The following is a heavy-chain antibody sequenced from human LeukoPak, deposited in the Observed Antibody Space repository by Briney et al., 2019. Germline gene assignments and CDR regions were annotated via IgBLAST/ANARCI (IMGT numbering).Heavy chain of an antibody. D-gene: IGHD1-26*01. J-gene: IGHJ5*02. V-gene: IGHV1-46*01. CDR3: ARDNSVGDNAWWFDP. Sequence: GASVKVSCKASGYTFTSYYMHWVRQAPGQGLEWMGIINPSGGSTSYVQKFQGRVTMTRDMSTSTDYMELSSLRSEDTAIYYCARDNSVGDNAWWFDPWGQGTLVTVSS. CDR2: INPSGGST. CDR1: GYTFTSYY.